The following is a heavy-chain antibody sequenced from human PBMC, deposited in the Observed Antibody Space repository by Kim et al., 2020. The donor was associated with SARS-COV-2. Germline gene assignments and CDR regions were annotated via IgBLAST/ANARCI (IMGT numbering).Heavy chain of an antibody. V-gene: IGHV3-48*02. J-gene: IGHJ6*02. D-gene: IGHD4-17*01. CDR1: GFTFSTYS. CDR2: IDTTSSYI. CDR3: ARRTAVTTRTVGAMDV. Sequence: GGSLRLSCATSGFTFSTYSVNWVRQAPGKGLEWVSYIDTTSSYIYYADSVKGRFTVSRDNAKNSLYLQMNSLRDEDTAVYYCARRTAVTTRTVGAMDVWGQGTTVTVPS.